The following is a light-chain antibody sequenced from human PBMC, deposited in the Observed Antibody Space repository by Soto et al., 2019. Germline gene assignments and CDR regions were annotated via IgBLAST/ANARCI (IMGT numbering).Light chain of an antibody. J-gene: IGLJ3*02. CDR1: NSDIGIYNY. CDR2: GVY. Sequence: QSALTQPASVSGSPGQSITISCTGTNSDIGIYNYVSWYQQHPGKAPKILLYGVYLRPAGVSNRFSGSKSGNTASLTISGLQAEDEAHYYCSSYSRATLVVFGGGTKLTVL. V-gene: IGLV2-14*01. CDR3: SSYSRATLVV.